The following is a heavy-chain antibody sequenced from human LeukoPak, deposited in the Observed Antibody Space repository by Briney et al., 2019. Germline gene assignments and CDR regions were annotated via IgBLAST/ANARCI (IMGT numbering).Heavy chain of an antibody. Sequence: SETLSLTCAVSDYSISSGYYWGWIRQPPGKGLEWIGSIYHSGNTYYNPSLKSRVTISVDTSKYQFSLKLSSVTAPDTAVYYCARSPERWLQLLIDYWGQGTLVTVSS. CDR3: ARSPERWLQLLIDY. D-gene: IGHD5-24*01. V-gene: IGHV4-38-2*01. CDR2: IYHSGNT. J-gene: IGHJ4*02. CDR1: DYSISSGYY.